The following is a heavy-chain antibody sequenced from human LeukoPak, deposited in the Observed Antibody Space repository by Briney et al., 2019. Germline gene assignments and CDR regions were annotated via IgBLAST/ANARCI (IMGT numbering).Heavy chain of an antibody. CDR2: ISGYNGNT. V-gene: IGHV1-18*01. CDR3: ARDLKRGYSSGRYSWGTGSSNDY. J-gene: IGHJ4*02. CDR1: GYTFTSYG. D-gene: IGHD6-19*01. Sequence: ASVKVSCKASGYTFTSYGISWVRQAPGQGLEWMGRISGYNGNTNYAQEKLQGRVTMTTDTSTSTAYMELRSLRSGDTAVYYCARDLKRGYSSGRYSWGTGSSNDYWGQGTLVTVSS.